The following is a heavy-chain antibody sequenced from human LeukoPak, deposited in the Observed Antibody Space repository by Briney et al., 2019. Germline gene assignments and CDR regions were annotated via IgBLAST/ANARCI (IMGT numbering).Heavy chain of an antibody. CDR1: EVTFSNYW. V-gene: IGHV3-7*01. Sequence: GGSLRLSCAASEVTFSNYWMSWVRQAPGKGLERVAHTNQDGGKNYYVDSVRGRFTISRDNAKNSLYLQMNSLRAEDTAVYYCATTVAGYPDDYFDYWGQGTLVTVSS. D-gene: IGHD6-19*01. CDR2: TNQDGGKN. CDR3: ATTVAGYPDDYFDY. J-gene: IGHJ4*02.